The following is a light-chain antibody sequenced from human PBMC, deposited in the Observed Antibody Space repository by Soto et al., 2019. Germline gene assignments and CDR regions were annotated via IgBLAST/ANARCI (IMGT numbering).Light chain of an antibody. Sequence: EIVLTQSTCTLSLSPGERATLSCRASQSVSSSYLAWYQQKPGQAPRLLIYGASSRATGIPDRFSGSGSGTDFTLTISRLEPEDFAVYYCQQYGSSSTWTFGQGTKVDIK. J-gene: IGKJ1*01. CDR2: GAS. V-gene: IGKV3-20*01. CDR3: QQYGSSSTWT. CDR1: QSVSSSY.